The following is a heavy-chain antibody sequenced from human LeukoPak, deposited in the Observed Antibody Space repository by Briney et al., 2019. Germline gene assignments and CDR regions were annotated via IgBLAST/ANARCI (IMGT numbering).Heavy chain of an antibody. CDR3: AKKIMAGLAPYFDY. D-gene: IGHD6-19*01. J-gene: IGHJ4*02. CDR1: GFTFSYYA. Sequence: GGSLRLSCAASGFTFSYYAMCWLRQAPGKGLEWVSTVAGSGVTTYYPNSVKGRFTVSRDNSKNMLYLQMNNLRVEDTAIYYCAKKIMAGLAPYFDYWGQGTLVTVSS. V-gene: IGHV3-23*01. CDR2: VAGSGVTT.